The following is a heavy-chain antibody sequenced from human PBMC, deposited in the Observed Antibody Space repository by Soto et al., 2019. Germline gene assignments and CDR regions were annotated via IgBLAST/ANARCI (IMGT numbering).Heavy chain of an antibody. D-gene: IGHD4-17*01. CDR1: GGSISSSTYY. V-gene: IGHV4-39*01. CDR3: AVTVTAGDY. Sequence: QLQLQESGPGLVKPSETLSLTCTVSGGSISSSTYYWGWVRQPPGKGLEWIGIIYYGGSTYYNPSLKSRVTISVDASKNQFSLNLSSVTAADTAVYYCAVTVTAGDYWGQGTLVTVSS. J-gene: IGHJ4*02. CDR2: IYYGGST.